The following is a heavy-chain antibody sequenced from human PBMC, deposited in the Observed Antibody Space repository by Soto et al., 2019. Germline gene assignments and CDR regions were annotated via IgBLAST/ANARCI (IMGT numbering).Heavy chain of an antibody. CDR2: ISAYNGNT. V-gene: IGHV1-18*01. CDR3: ARDARDYGYYYGMDV. D-gene: IGHD4-17*01. CDR1: GYIFSSFG. Sequence: ASVKVSCKASGYIFSSFGIIWVRQAPGQGLEWMGWISAYNGNTNYAQKFQGRVTMTTDTSTSTAYVELRSLNSDDTAVYYCARDARDYGYYYGMDVWG. J-gene: IGHJ6*02.